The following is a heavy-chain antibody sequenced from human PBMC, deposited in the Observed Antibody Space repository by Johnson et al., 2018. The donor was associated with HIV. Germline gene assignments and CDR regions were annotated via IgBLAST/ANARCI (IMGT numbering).Heavy chain of an antibody. D-gene: IGHD3-10*01. Sequence: QVQLVESGGGVVQPGRFLRLSCAASGFTLSDSALHWVRQAPGKGLEWVAVISYDGSNILYADSVKGRFTISRDNSKNTLYLQMNSLRAEDTAVYYCARARLLWFRELWPHDAFDIWGQGTKVTVSS. V-gene: IGHV3-30-3*01. CDR3: ARARLLWFRELWPHDAFDI. J-gene: IGHJ3*02. CDR2: ISYDGSNI. CDR1: GFTLSDSA.